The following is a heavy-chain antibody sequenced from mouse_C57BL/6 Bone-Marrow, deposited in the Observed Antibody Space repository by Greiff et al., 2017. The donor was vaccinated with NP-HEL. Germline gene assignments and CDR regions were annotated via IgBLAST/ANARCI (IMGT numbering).Heavy chain of an antibody. Sequence: VQLQQPGAELVKPGASVKLSCKASGYTFTSYWMHWVKQRPGQGLEWIGMIHPNSGSTNYNEKFKSKATLTVDKSSSTAYMQLSSLTSEYSAVYDCASFITTVVRGFAYWGQGTLVTVSA. J-gene: IGHJ3*01. CDR1: GYTFTSYW. D-gene: IGHD1-1*01. V-gene: IGHV1-64*01. CDR3: ASFITTVVRGFAY. CDR2: IHPNSGST.